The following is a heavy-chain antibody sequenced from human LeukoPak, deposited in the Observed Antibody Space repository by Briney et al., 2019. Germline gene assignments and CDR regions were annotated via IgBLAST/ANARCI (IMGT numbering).Heavy chain of an antibody. Sequence: GGSLRLSCVASGFTFSSYAMNWVRQAPGKGLEWVSGLSGGGDTTYYVDSVKGRFTISRDNSKNTLYLQMNSLRAEDTAVYYCAKVSYHYYGSGSYVLDYWGQGTLVTVSS. V-gene: IGHV3-23*01. CDR3: AKVSYHYYGSGSYVLDY. CDR1: GFTFSSYA. D-gene: IGHD3-10*01. J-gene: IGHJ4*02. CDR2: LSGGGDTT.